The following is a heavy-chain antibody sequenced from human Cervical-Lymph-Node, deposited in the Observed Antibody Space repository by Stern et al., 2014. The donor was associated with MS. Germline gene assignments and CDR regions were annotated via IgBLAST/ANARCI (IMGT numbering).Heavy chain of an antibody. CDR1: GFTFGDYA. CDR2: IRSKAYGGTT. CDR3: TTSIFGVVALGWFDP. Sequence: EVQLVESGGGLVKPGRSLRLSCTASGFTFGDYAMSWFRQAPGKGLEWVGFIRSKAYGGTTEYAASVKGRFTISRDDSKSIAYLQMNSLKTEDTAVYYCTTSIFGVVALGWFDPWGKGTLVTVSS. V-gene: IGHV3-49*05. D-gene: IGHD3-3*01. J-gene: IGHJ5*02.